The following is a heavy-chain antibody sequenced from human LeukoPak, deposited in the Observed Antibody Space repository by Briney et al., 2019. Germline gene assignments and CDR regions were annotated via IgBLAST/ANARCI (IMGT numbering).Heavy chain of an antibody. CDR1: GDSVSSDSAA. J-gene: IGHJ4*02. Sequence: SQTLSLTCAISGDSVSSDSAAWNWIRQSPSRGLGWLARTYFRSKWYYDYALAVKGRITINPDTSKNQFSLQLNSVTPEDTAVYFCARDPVGGSTIFDSWGQGTLVTVSS. CDR2: TYFRSKWYY. D-gene: IGHD1-26*01. CDR3: ARDPVGGSTIFDS. V-gene: IGHV6-1*01.